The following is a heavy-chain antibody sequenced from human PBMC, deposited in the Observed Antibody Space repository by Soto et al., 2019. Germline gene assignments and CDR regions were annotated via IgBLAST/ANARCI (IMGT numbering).Heavy chain of an antibody. CDR3: AITHSYGSIWFDP. V-gene: IGHV4-59*01. Sequence: SETLSLTCTVSGGSISSYYWSWIRQPPGKGLEWIGYIYYSGGTNYNPSLKSRVTISVDTSKNQFSLKLSSVTAADTAVYYCAITHSYGSIWFDPWGQGTLVTVSS. CDR2: IYYSGGT. J-gene: IGHJ5*02. D-gene: IGHD5-18*01. CDR1: GGSISSYY.